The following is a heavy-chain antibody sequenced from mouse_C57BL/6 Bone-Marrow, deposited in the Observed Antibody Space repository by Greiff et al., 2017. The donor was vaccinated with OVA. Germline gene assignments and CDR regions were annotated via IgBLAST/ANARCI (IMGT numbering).Heavy chain of an antibody. CDR1: GFTFSSYG. V-gene: IGHV5-6*01. Sequence: EVHLVESGGDLVKPGGSLKLSCAASGFTFSSYGMSWVRQPPDKRLEWVATISSGGSYTYYPDSVTGRFTISRDNAKNTLYLQMSSLKSEDTAMYYCARLDYYGSRKTWFAYWGQGTLVTVSA. J-gene: IGHJ3*01. CDR3: ARLDYYGSRKTWFAY. D-gene: IGHD1-1*01. CDR2: ISSGGSYT.